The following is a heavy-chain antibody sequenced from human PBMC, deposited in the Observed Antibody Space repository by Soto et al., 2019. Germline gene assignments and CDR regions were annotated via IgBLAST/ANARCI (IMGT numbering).Heavy chain of an antibody. CDR2: IYYTGST. CDR3: ARARVRGVSPDYDF. V-gene: IGHV4-59*02. CDR1: GGYVHSYY. J-gene: IGHJ4*02. Sequence: PSETLSLTCSVSGGYVHSYYWSWVRQSPGRGLEWIAYIYYTGSTKYNPSLKGRATISLDTSKNEVYLKMTSVTAADTAVYYCARARVRGVSPDYDFWGQGTQVTVSS. D-gene: IGHD2-8*01.